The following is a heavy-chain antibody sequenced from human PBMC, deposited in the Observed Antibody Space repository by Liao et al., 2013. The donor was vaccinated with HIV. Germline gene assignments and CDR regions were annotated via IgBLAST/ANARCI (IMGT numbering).Heavy chain of an antibody. CDR2: INQSGGM. D-gene: IGHD3-3*01. J-gene: IGHJ4*02. CDR3: ARGRHFLEWIRKTQNLNY. V-gene: IGHV4-34*01. Sequence: QLQLQQWGAGLLKPSETLSLTCAVYGGSFSGYFWGWIRHAPEGKGLEWIGEINQSGGMNYNVSLKSRVNLSLDTSKNQISLKLRAVTAADTAVYYCARGRHFLEWIRKTQNLNYWGQGTRSPSPQ. CDR1: GGSFSGYF.